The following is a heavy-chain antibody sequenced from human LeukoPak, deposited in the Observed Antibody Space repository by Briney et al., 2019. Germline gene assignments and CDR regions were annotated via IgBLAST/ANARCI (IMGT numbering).Heavy chain of an antibody. CDR1: GGSISSGSYY. CDR3: ARGWDPSIAAAGTCYFDY. D-gene: IGHD6-13*01. Sequence: PSETLSLTCTVSGGSISSGSYYWSSVRQPAGKGLEWIGRIYTSGSTNYNPSLKSRVTISVDTSKNQFSLKLSSVTAADTAVYYCARGWDPSIAAAGTCYFDYWRQGTLVTVSS. V-gene: IGHV4-61*02. CDR2: IYTSGST. J-gene: IGHJ4*02.